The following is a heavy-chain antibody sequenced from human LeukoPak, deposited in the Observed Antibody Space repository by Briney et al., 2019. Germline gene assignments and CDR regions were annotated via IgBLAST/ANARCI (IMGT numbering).Heavy chain of an antibody. CDR1: GFTFSSYG. V-gene: IGHV3-74*01. CDR2: IKTDGSII. CDR3: ARVGQGEWFFDL. J-gene: IGHJ2*01. Sequence: GGSLRLSCAASGFTFSSYGMHWVRQAPGKGLVWVSRIKTDGSIISYADSVKGRFTISRDNAENTLYLQMNSLGAEDTAVYYCARVGQGEWFFDLWGRGTLVTVSS. D-gene: IGHD1-26*01.